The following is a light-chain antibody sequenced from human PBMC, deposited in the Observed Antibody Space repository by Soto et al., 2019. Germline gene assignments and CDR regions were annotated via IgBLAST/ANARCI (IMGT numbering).Light chain of an antibody. Sequence: QSVLTQPASVSGSPGQSITISCTGTSTDVGRYNYVSWYQQHPGKAPKLMVYDVSNRPSWVSNRFSGSKSGITASLTISGLQAEDESDYYCTSYTSYSTYVFGTGPKFTVL. CDR1: STDVGRYNY. CDR2: DVS. V-gene: IGLV2-14*01. J-gene: IGLJ1*01. CDR3: TSYTSYSTYV.